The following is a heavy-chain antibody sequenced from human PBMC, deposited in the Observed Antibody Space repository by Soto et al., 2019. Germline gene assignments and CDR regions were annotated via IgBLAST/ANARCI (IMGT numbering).Heavy chain of an antibody. CDR2: ISSSGSTI. CDR1: GFTFSDYY. D-gene: IGHD3-3*01. CDR3: ARESYDPGEDIDY. Sequence: QVQLVESGGGLVKPGGSLRLSCGASGFTFSDYYMSWIRQASGMGLEWVSYISSSGSTIYYADSVKGRFTISRDNANNSLYLQMNSLRDEDTAVYYCARESYDPGEDIDYWGQGTLVTVSS. V-gene: IGHV3-11*01. J-gene: IGHJ4*02.